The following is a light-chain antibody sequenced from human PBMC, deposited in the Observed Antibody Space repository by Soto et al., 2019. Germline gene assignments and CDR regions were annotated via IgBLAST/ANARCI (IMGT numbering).Light chain of an antibody. CDR3: QQYVSSDRT. CDR1: QTVSSTY. Sequence: EIVLTQSPGTLSFSPGERATLSCRASQTVSSTYLAWYQQKPGQAPRLLISRASIRATGIPDRFSGSGSGTDFTLTISRLEPEDFAVYYCQQYVSSDRTCGQGTKVDIK. J-gene: IGKJ1*01. CDR2: RAS. V-gene: IGKV3-20*01.